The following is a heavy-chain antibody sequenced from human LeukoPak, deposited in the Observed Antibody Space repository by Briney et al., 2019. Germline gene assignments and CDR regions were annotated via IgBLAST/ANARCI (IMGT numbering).Heavy chain of an antibody. D-gene: IGHD2-15*01. CDR2: INPNSGGT. J-gene: IGHJ3*02. CDR1: GYTFTDYY. Sequence: GASVKVSCKASGYTFTDYYMHWVRQAPGQGLEWMGWINPNSGGTNYAQKFQGRVTMTRDTSISTAYMELSRLRSDDTAVYFCARLAGLLDAFDIWGQGTMVTVSS. CDR3: ARLAGLLDAFDI. V-gene: IGHV1-2*02.